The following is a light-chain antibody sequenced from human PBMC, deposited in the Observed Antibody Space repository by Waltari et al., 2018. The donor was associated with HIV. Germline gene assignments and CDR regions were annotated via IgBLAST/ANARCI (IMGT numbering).Light chain of an antibody. V-gene: IGKV1-39*01. CDR3: QQSNSSPFT. CDR1: QSISSY. CDR2: AAS. J-gene: IGKJ3*01. Sequence: DIQMTQSPSSLFAYVGDRFTITCRASQSISSYLNWYQQKPGKAPKHLIYAASSLQSGVASRFSGSGFGTDFTLTISSLQPEDFATYYCQQSNSSPFTFGPGTKVDIK.